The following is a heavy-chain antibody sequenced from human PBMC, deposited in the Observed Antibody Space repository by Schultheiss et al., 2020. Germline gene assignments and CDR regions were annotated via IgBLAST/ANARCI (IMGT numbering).Heavy chain of an antibody. Sequence: GGSLRLSCAASGFTFDDYAMHWVRQAPGKGLEWVSGISWNSGSIGYADSVKGRFTISRDNAKNSLYLQMNSLRAEDTALYYCAKDIVRYDFWSGPDYWGQGTLVTVSS. CDR3: AKDIVRYDFWSGPDY. CDR1: GFTFDDYA. D-gene: IGHD3-3*01. CDR2: ISWNSGSI. V-gene: IGHV3-9*01. J-gene: IGHJ4*02.